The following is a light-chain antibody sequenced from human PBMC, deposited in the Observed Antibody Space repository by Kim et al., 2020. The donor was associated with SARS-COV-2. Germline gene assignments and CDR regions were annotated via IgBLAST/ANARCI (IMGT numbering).Light chain of an antibody. Sequence: FPGKTASITCSGDKLGDKYASWYQQKPGQSPVVVIFRDNRRPSGIPERFSGSNSGNTATLTISGTQAMDEADYYCQAWDSSIYVFGTGTKVTVL. CDR2: RDN. J-gene: IGLJ1*01. CDR1: KLGDKY. V-gene: IGLV3-1*01. CDR3: QAWDSSIYV.